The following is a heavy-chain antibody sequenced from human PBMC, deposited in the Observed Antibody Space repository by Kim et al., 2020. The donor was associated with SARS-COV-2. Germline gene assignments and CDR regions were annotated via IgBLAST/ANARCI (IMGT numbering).Heavy chain of an antibody. Sequence: GGSLRLSCAASGFPFSRFAMSWARQAPGKGLEWVSTINEGCSRTHYADSVRGRFTISRDNSKSTLFLQMNSLRAEDTAIYYCDASDYWGQGSLVTVSS. CDR1: GFPFSRFA. V-gene: IGHV3-23*01. CDR2: INEGCSRT. CDR3: DASDY. J-gene: IGHJ4*02.